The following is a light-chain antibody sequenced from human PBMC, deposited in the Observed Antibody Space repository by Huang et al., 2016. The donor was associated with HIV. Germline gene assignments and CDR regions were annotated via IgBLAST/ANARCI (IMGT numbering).Light chain of an antibody. CDR2: VAS. Sequence: EVMMTQSPATLSVSLGDKASLSCRASQRVGVNLAWYQQKPGQAPTLLLYVASDRATGISARFSGSGSGTDFTLTISSLQSEDAAVYFCQQYDKWPGTFGQGTRLQI. J-gene: IGKJ2*01. V-gene: IGKV3-15*01. CDR1: QRVGVN. CDR3: QQYDKWPGT.